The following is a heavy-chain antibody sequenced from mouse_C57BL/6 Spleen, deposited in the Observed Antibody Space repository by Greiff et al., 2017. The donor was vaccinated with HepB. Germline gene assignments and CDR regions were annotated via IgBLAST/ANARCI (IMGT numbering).Heavy chain of an antibody. CDR2: IYPRSGNT. CDR1: GYTFTSYG. V-gene: IGHV1-81*01. CDR3: ARGGAIGYGEYYFDY. Sequence: VQLQQSGAELARPGASVKLSCKASGYTFTSYGISWVKQRTGQGLEWIGEIYPRSGNTYYNEKFKGKATLTADKSSSTAYMELRSLTSEDSAVYFCARGGAIGYGEYYFDYWGQGTTLTVSS. J-gene: IGHJ2*01. D-gene: IGHD2-14*01.